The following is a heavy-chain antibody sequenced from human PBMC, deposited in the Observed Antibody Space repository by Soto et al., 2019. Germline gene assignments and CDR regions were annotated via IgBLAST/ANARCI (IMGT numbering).Heavy chain of an antibody. Sequence: QITLKESGPTLVKPTQTLTLTCTFSGFSLSTSGVGVGWIRQPPGKALEWLALIYWDDDKPYSPSLKTRLTITKHTSKYQVVLTMTNMDPVDTATYYCTHSAYSSSWYGVLVDYWGQGTLVTVSS. J-gene: IGHJ4*02. D-gene: IGHD6-13*01. CDR2: IYWDDDK. CDR3: THSAYSSSWYGVLVDY. V-gene: IGHV2-5*02. CDR1: GFSLSTSGVG.